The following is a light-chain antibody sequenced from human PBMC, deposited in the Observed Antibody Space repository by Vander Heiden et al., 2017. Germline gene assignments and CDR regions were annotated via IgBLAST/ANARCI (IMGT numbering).Light chain of an antibody. CDR3: QQYYSSPFT. CDR2: WAS. V-gene: IGKV4-1*01. CDR1: QSVLYSSNNKNY. J-gene: IGKJ3*01. Sequence: DIVMTQSPDPLAVSLGERATINCKSSQSVLYSSNNKNYLAWYQHKPGQPPKLLIYWASTRESGVPDRFSGSGSGTDFTLIISSLQAEDVAVYYCQQYYSSPFTFGPGTKVDIK.